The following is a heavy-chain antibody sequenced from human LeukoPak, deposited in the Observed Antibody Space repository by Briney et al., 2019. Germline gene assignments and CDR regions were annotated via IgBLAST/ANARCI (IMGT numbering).Heavy chain of an antibody. CDR2: ISYDANIGSNK. V-gene: IGHV3-30-3*01. J-gene: IGHJ4*02. CDR1: GFTFSRYA. Sequence: KPGRSLRLSCAASGFTFSRYAMHWVRQAPGKGLEWVALISYDANIGSNKYYADSVKGRFTISRDNSKNTLYLQMNSLRAEVTAVYYCARDGGYDFWSGYYQDYWGQGTLVTVSS. CDR3: ARDGGYDFWSGYYQDY. D-gene: IGHD3-3*01.